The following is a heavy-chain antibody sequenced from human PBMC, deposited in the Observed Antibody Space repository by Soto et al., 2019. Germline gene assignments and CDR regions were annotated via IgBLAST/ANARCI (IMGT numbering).Heavy chain of an antibody. CDR1: GGSISSGGYY. D-gene: IGHD2-15*01. J-gene: IGHJ6*02. Sequence: QVQLQESGPGLVKPSQTLSLTCTVSGGSISSGGYYWSWIRQHPGKGLEWIGYIYYSGSTYYNPSLKSRVTISVDTSKNQSSLKLSSVTAADTAVYYCARARYCSGGSCPVRYYYGMDVWGQGTTVTVSS. CDR2: IYYSGST. V-gene: IGHV4-31*03. CDR3: ARARYCSGGSCPVRYYYGMDV.